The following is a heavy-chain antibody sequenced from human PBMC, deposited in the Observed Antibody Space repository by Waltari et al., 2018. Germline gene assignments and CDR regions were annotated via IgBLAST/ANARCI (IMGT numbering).Heavy chain of an antibody. D-gene: IGHD2-15*01. Sequence: QVQLQQWGAGLLKPSETLSLTCAVYGGSFSGYYWSWIRQPPGKGLEWIGEINHSGSTNYNPSLKNRVTISVDTSKNQFSLKLSSVTAADTAVYYCARGSVVVVVAAFDYWGQGTLVTVSS. J-gene: IGHJ4*02. V-gene: IGHV4-34*01. CDR1: GGSFSGYY. CDR2: INHSGST. CDR3: ARGSVVVVVAAFDY.